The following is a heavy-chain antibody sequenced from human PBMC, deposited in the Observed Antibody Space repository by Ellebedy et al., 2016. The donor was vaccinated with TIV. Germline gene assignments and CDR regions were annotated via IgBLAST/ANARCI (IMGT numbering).Heavy chain of an antibody. Sequence: GESLKISXVGFGFTFSDSVMHWVRQDPGKGLDWVAGISVDGRAVHYPDSVKGRFTISRDNAQNTVYLQMNSLRLEDTAVYYCVRGWYSSGHCDVCAMWGQGTIVTVSS. D-gene: IGHD6-19*01. CDR1: GFTFSDSV. V-gene: IGHV3-30*03. CDR2: ISVDGRAV. J-gene: IGHJ3*02. CDR3: VRGWYSSGHCDVCAM.